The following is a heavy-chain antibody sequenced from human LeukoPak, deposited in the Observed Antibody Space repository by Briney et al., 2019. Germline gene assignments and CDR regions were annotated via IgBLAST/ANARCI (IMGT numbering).Heavy chain of an antibody. Sequence: ASVKVSCKASGGTFSSYAISRVRQAPGQGLEWMGGIIPIFGTANYAQKFQGRVTITTDESTSTAYMELSSLRSEDTAVYYCAGIGYCSGGSCYGGQVGFDPWGQGTLVTVSS. V-gene: IGHV1-69*05. CDR3: AGIGYCSGGSCYGGQVGFDP. J-gene: IGHJ5*02. CDR2: IIPIFGTA. D-gene: IGHD2-15*01. CDR1: GGTFSSYA.